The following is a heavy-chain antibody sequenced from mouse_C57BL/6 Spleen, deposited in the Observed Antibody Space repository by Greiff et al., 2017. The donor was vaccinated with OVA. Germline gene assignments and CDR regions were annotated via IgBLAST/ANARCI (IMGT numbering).Heavy chain of an antibody. D-gene: IGHD2-4*01. V-gene: IGHV1-82*01. CDR2: IYPGDGDT. J-gene: IGHJ3*01. CDR3: ARNNDYDRVAWFAY. CDR1: GYAFSSSW. Sequence: QVQLKQSGPELVKPGASVKISCKASGYAFSSSWMNWVKQRPGKGLEWIGRIYPGDGDTNYNGKFKGKATLTADKSSSTAYMQLSSLTSEDSAVYCCARNNDYDRVAWFAYWGQGTLVTVSA.